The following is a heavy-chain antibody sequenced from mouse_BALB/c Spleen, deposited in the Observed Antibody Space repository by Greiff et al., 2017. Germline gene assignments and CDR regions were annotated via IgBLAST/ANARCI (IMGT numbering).Heavy chain of an antibody. J-gene: IGHJ3*01. CDR1: GYSITSDYA. Sequence: EVKLVESGPGLVKPSQSLSLTCTVTGYSITSDYAWNWIRQFPGNKLEWMGYISYSGSTSYNPSLKSRISITRDTSKNQFFLQLNSVTTEDTATYYCARSGGSYVAWFAYWGQGTLVTVSA. V-gene: IGHV3-2*02. CDR2: ISYSGST. CDR3: ARSGGSYVAWFAY. D-gene: IGHD1-1*02.